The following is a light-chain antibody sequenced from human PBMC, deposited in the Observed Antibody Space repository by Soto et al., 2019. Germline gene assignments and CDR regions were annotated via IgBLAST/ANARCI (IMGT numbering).Light chain of an antibody. CDR1: QSVSSS. V-gene: IGKV3-11*01. Sequence: EIVVTQSPATMSLSPGERATLSCRASQSVSSSLAWYQQKPGQAPRLLIYDASNRATGIPARFSGSGSGTDFTLTISSLEPEDFAVYYCQQRSNWPGTFGQGTQVDIK. CDR2: DAS. CDR3: QQRSNWPGT. J-gene: IGKJ1*01.